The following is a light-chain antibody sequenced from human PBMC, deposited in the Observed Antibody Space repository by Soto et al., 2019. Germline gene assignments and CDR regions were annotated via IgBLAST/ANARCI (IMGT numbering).Light chain of an antibody. Sequence: QSALTQPPSVSGSPGQSVTISCTGTSSDVGSYNRVSWYQRPRGTAPKLMIYEVSTRPSGVSARFSGSKSGNTASLTISVLQAEDEADYYCSSYTTSSTFVLFGGGTKLTVL. CDR3: SSYTTSSTFVL. J-gene: IGLJ2*01. CDR1: SSDVGSYNR. V-gene: IGLV2-18*02. CDR2: EVS.